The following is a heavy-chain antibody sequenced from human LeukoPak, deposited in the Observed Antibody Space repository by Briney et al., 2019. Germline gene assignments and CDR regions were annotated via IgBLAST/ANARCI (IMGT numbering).Heavy chain of an antibody. Sequence: SETLSLTCTVSGGSISSYYWSWIRQPAGKGLEWIGRIYTSGSTNYNPSLKSRVTMSVDTSKNQFSLKLSSVTAADTAVYYCARDLRYQPSNYYYYYMDVWGKGTTVTVSS. CDR2: IYTSGST. CDR3: ARDLRYQPSNYYYYYMDV. V-gene: IGHV4-4*07. CDR1: GGSISSYY. D-gene: IGHD2-2*01. J-gene: IGHJ6*03.